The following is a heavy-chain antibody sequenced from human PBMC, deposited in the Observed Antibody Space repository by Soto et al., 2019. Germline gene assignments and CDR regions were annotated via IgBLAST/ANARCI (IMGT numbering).Heavy chain of an antibody. CDR3: ARSSIYYGIEL. D-gene: IGHD6-19*01. CDR2: ITAGGDYT. Sequence: ETQSLTCTVSGGSISSGGYYWRWVRQAPGKGLEWVSGITAGGDYTYYADSVKGRLTTSRDNPRNTVFLQINSLSPDDTAVYYCARSSIYYGIELWGQGTTVTAP. CDR1: GGSISSGGYY. J-gene: IGHJ6*02. V-gene: IGHV3-23*01.